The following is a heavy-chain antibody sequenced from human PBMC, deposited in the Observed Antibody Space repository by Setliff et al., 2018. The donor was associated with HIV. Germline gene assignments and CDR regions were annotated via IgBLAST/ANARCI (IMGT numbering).Heavy chain of an antibody. CDR3: ARDRASSAYYSHLDY. CDR2: ISSDGRYI. Sequence: GGSLRLSCAASGFVFRNYNMNWVRQAPGKGLEWVSSISSDGRYIYYADSVRGRFTVSRDDAKNSLFLQMYSLRAEDTAIYYCARDRASSAYYSHLDYWGQGNMVTVS. D-gene: IGHD3-22*01. V-gene: IGHV3-21*06. CDR1: GFVFRNYN. J-gene: IGHJ4*02.